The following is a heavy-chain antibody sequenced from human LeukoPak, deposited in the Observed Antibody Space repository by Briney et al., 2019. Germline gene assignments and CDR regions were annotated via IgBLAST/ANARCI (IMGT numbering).Heavy chain of an antibody. D-gene: IGHD3-10*01. CDR3: AKRLMGYGSGSYGYAFDI. V-gene: IGHV3-23*01. CDR1: GFTFSSYA. J-gene: IGHJ3*02. Sequence: GGSLRLSCAASGFTFSSYAMSWVRQAPGKGLEWVSAISGSGGSTYYADSVKGRFTISRDNSKNTLHLQMNSLRAEDTAVYYCAKRLMGYGSGSYGYAFDIWGQGTMVTVFS. CDR2: ISGSGGST.